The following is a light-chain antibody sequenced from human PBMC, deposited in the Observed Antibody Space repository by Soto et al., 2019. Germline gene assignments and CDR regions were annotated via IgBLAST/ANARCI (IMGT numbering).Light chain of an antibody. J-gene: IGLJ3*02. CDR1: YSDVGGYNR. V-gene: IGLV2-14*01. Sequence: QSALTQPASVSGSPGQSITISCTGTYSDVGGYNRVSWYQHHPCRGPKMLIFEVLNRPSGISDRFSGSKSGDTASLTISGLQPEDEADYYCGSYIDSSKTHWVFGGGTQLTVL. CDR2: EVL. CDR3: GSYIDSSKTHWV.